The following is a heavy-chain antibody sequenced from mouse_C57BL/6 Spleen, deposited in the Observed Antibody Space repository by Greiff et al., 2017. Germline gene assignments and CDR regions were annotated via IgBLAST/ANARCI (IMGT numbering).Heavy chain of an antibody. J-gene: IGHJ3*01. Sequence: QVQLQQSGAELVKPGASVKLSCKASGYTFTSYWMQWVKQRPGQGLEWIGEIDPSDSYTNYNQKFKGKATLTVDTSSSTAYMQLSSLTSEDSAVYYCASLNFFAYWGQGTLVTVSA. D-gene: IGHD4-1*02. CDR1: GYTFTSYW. V-gene: IGHV1-50*01. CDR2: IDPSDSYT. CDR3: ASLNFFAY.